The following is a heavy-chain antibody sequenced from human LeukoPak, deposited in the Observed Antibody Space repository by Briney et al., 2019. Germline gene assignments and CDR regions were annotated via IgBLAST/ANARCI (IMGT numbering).Heavy chain of an antibody. V-gene: IGHV4-59*01. D-gene: IGHD6-19*01. Sequence: SEALSLTCTVSDGSIRRYYWSWVRQSPGKVLEWIEYISYKGSTNYNASLKSRSTISVTTSQNNQFSLKVTSVTAADTAVYYCARGLHDTGYSSGWYFYYYYYYMDVWGKGTTVTISS. CDR2: ISYKGST. CDR1: DGSIRRYY. CDR3: ARGLHDTGYSSGWYFYYYYYYMDV. J-gene: IGHJ6*03.